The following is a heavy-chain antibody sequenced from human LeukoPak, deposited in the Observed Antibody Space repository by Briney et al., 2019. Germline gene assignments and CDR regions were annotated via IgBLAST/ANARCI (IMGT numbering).Heavy chain of an antibody. CDR3: ARRASNPVGAIDY. J-gene: IGHJ4*02. CDR2: ISCSGT. D-gene: IGHD1-26*01. V-gene: IGHV4-39*01. Sequence: PSESLSLSCTASGGSISSSNNYWGWHRPRPGRGREWCVSISCSGTCYTPSLKSRLTISVDTSKNHFSLNLRSVTAADTAVYYCARRASNPVGAIDYWGQGTLVTVSS. CDR1: GGSISSSNNY.